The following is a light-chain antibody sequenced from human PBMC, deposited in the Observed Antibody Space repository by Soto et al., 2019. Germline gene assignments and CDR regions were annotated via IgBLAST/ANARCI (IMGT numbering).Light chain of an antibody. J-gene: IGLJ3*02. Sequence: QSVLTQPASVSGSPGQSITISCTGTSSDVGGYNYVSWYQHHPGKAPKLMIYEVSNRPSGVSNRFSGSKSGNTASLTISGLQAEDEADYYCSSYTSSANWVFGGGTKLTVL. CDR3: SSYTSSANWV. CDR1: SSDVGGYNY. V-gene: IGLV2-14*01. CDR2: EVS.